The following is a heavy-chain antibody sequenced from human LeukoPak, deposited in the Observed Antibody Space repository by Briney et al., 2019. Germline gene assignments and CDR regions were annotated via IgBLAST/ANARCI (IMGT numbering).Heavy chain of an antibody. V-gene: IGHV3-23*01. CDR1: GFTFSSYG. D-gene: IGHD3-16*02. CDR3: AKDDRRITFGGVIVFDY. Sequence: PGGSLRLSCAASGFTFSSYGMSWVRQSPGKGLEWVSAITGTSTDTYYADSVRGRFTISRDNSKNTLYLQMNNLRAEDTAVYYCAKDDRRITFGGVIVFDYWGQGTLVTVSS. CDR2: ITGTSTDT. J-gene: IGHJ4*02.